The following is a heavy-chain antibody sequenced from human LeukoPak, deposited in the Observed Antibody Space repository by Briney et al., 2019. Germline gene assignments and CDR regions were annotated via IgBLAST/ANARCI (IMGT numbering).Heavy chain of an antibody. CDR3: ARDPRGEAVAVDYYYGMDV. D-gene: IGHD6-19*01. J-gene: IGHJ6*02. V-gene: IGHV1-18*01. CDR1: GYTFTSYG. Sequence: ASVKVSCKASGYTFTSYGISWVRQAPGQGLEGMGWISASNGNTNYAQKLQGRVTMTTDTSTSTAYMELRSLRSDDTAVYYCARDPRGEAVAVDYYYGMDVWGQGTTVTVSS. CDR2: ISASNGNT.